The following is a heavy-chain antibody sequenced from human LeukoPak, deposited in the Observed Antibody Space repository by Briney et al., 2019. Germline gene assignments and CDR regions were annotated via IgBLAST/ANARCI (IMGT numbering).Heavy chain of an antibody. V-gene: IGHV1-8*03. CDR3: ARALTYYDFWSGYYTLYYFDY. Sequence: GASVKVSCKASGYTLTSYDINWVRQATGQGLEWMGWMNPNSGNTGYAQKFQGRVTITRNTSISTAYMELSSLRSEDTAVYYCARALTYYDFWSGYYTLYYFDYWGQGTLVTVSS. D-gene: IGHD3-3*01. CDR2: MNPNSGNT. J-gene: IGHJ4*02. CDR1: GYTLTSYD.